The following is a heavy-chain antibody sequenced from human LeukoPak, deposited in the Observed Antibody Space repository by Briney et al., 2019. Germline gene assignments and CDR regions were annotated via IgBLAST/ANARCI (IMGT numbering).Heavy chain of an antibody. CDR3: ASPGSYDYVWGSYLSY. CDR2: ISYDGSNK. J-gene: IGHJ4*02. CDR1: GFTFSSYG. D-gene: IGHD3-16*02. Sequence: GGSLRLSCAASGFTFSSYGMHWVRQAPGKGLEWVAVISYDGSNKYYADSVKGRFTISRDNSKNTLYLQMNGLRAEDTAVYYCASPGSYDYVWGSYLSYWGQGTLVTVPS. V-gene: IGHV3-30*03.